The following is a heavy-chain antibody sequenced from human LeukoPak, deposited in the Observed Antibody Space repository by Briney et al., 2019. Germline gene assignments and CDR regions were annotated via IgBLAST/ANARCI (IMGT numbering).Heavy chain of an antibody. CDR2: IYYSGST. Sequence: KSSETLSLTCTVAGGSISSYYWSWIRQPPVKGLGWIGYIYYSGSTNYNPSLKSRATISVDTSKNQFSLKLSSVTAADTAVYYCASSILTGYFKTYYYYGMDVWGQGTTVTVSS. D-gene: IGHD3-9*01. CDR3: ASSILTGYFKTYYYYGMDV. CDR1: GGSISSYY. J-gene: IGHJ6*02. V-gene: IGHV4-59*01.